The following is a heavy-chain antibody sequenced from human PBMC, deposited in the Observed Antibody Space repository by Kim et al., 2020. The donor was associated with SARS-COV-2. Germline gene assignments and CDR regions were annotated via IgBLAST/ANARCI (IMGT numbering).Heavy chain of an antibody. CDR3: VRDRMGGAFDI. CDR2: ITKSSTTI. V-gene: IGHV3-48*02. CDR1: GFTFSAYD. D-gene: IGHD3-16*01. J-gene: IGHJ3*02. Sequence: GGSLRLSCATSGFTFSAYDMNWVRRAPGKGLEWLSFITKSSTTIYYADSVKGRFTISRDNAKNSLNLQMNSLRDEDTALYYWVRDRMGGAFDIWGHGTM.